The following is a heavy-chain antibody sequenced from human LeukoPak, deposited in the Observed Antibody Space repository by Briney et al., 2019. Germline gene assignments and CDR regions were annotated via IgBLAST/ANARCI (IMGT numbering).Heavy chain of an antibody. D-gene: IGHD2-2*02. CDR2: IRQDGSDK. V-gene: IGHV3-7*01. CDR3: VRDSYTNTWHFQEKDY. Sequence: GGSLRLSFAASGFIFSDYWMTWVRPAPGKGLEWVANIRQDGSDKYCVDSVKGRFTISRDNAKNSLFLQMNSLRAEDTTVYYCVRDSYTNTWHFQEKDYWGQGTQVTVSS. CDR1: GFIFSDYW. J-gene: IGHJ4*02.